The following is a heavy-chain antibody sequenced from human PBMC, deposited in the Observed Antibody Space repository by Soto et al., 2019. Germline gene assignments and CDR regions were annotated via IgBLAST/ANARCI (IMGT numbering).Heavy chain of an antibody. Sequence: SXGCLRLSCAASGFSFSDHYMYWVRQAPGKGLEWVGRSRNKANSYSTEYAASVKGRFTISRDDSNNSLHLQMKSLQTEDTAVYYCARAFYDRRSYWFDTWGQGILVTVSS. D-gene: IGHD3-22*01. V-gene: IGHV3-72*01. CDR3: ARAFYDRRSYWFDT. J-gene: IGHJ5*02. CDR2: SRNKANSYST. CDR1: GFSFSDHY.